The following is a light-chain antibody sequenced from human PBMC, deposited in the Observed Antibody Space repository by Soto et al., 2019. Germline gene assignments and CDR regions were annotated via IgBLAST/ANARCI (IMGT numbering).Light chain of an antibody. J-gene: IGLJ2*01. CDR2: YDR. CDR3: QVWDSGSDHVV. V-gene: IGLV3-21*04. CDR1: DIGSKS. Sequence: SYELTQSPSVSVAPGKTARITCGESDIGSKSVHWYQQKPGHAPVLVIYYDRHRPSGIPERFSGSNSGNTATLTISRVEAGDEADYYCQVWDSGSDHVVFGGGTKLTVL.